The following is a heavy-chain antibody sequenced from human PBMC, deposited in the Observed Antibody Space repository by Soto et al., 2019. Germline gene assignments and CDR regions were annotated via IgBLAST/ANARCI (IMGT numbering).Heavy chain of an antibody. J-gene: IGHJ4*02. Sequence: SVKVSCKASGFTFTSSAVQWVRQARGQRLEWIGWIVVGSGNTNYAQKFQERVTITRDMSTSTAYMELSILRSEDTAVYYCAADLSYYVMDYWGQGTLVTVSS. V-gene: IGHV1-58*01. CDR3: AADLSYYVMDY. D-gene: IGHD1-26*01. CDR2: IVVGSGNT. CDR1: GFTFTSSA.